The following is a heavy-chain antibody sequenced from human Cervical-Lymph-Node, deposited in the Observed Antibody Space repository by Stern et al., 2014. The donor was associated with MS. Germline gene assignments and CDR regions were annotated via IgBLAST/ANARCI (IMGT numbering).Heavy chain of an antibody. V-gene: IGHV1-69*01. CDR1: GGTFNVYA. J-gene: IGHJ6*02. CDR2: IIPVLGIP. CDR3: GLDV. D-gene: IGHD2-21*01. Sequence: QVQLVESGAEVRRPGSSVKISCKASGGTFNVYAFTWLRQAPGQGLEWMGGIIPVLGIPNYARMFQGRVTIAADGLTRTTSMHLTVCARDGRHRHHYGLDVWGQGTTVTVSS.